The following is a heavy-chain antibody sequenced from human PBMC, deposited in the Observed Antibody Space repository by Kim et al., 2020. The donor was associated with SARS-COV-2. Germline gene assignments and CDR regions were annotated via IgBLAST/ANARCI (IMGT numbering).Heavy chain of an antibody. Sequence: VDSVKGRFTVSRDKAKNSLYLQMNSLTAEDTALYYCARDLVRPTYYGMDVWGQGTTVTVSS. CDR3: ARDLVRPTYYGMDV. D-gene: IGHD3-16*01. J-gene: IGHJ6*02. V-gene: IGHV3-7*01.